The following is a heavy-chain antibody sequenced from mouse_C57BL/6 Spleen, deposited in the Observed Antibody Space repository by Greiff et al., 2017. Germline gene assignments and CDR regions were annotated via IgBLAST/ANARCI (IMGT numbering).Heavy chain of an antibody. V-gene: IGHV1-76*01. CDR3: ARAGGNYGWFAY. CDR2: IYHGSGIN. D-gene: IGHD2-1*01. CDR1: GYTFTDYY. J-gene: IGHJ3*01. Sequence: VHLVESGAELVRPGASVKLSCKASGYTFTDYYINWVKQRPGQGLEWIARIYHGSGINYYNEKFKGKGTLTAENSYSTSYMQLSSLTSEDSAVYFCARAGGNYGWFAYWGQGTLVTVSA.